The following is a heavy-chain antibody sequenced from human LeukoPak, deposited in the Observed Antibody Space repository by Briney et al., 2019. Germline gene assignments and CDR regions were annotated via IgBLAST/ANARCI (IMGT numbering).Heavy chain of an antibody. CDR2: INPSGGST. J-gene: IGHJ4*02. CDR1: GYTFTGYY. D-gene: IGHD3-10*01. CDR3: ARDPYEGAYYYGSGSYSSFDY. V-gene: IGHV1-46*03. Sequence: GASVKVSCKASGYTFTGYYMHWVRQAPGQGLEWMGIINPSGGSTSYAQKFQGRVTMTRDTSTSTVYMELSSLRSGDTAVYYCARDPYEGAYYYGSGSYSSFDYWGQGTLVTVSS.